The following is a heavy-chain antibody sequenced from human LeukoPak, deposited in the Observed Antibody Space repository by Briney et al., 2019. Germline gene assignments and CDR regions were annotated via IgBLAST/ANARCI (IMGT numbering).Heavy chain of an antibody. Sequence: GGSLRLSCAVSGFSFNNHWMSWVRQAAGKRLEWVANIKQDGSESYYVGSVKGRFTISRDNAKNSLYLQMDSLRGEDTAVYYCATGQGSRWDNWGLGTLVTVSS. CDR2: IKQDGSES. D-gene: IGHD6-13*01. CDR3: ATGQGSRWDN. V-gene: IGHV3-7*01. CDR1: GFSFNNHW. J-gene: IGHJ4*02.